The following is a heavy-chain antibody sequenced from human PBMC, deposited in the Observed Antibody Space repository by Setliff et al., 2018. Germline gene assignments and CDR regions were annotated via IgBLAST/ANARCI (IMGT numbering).Heavy chain of an antibody. J-gene: IGHJ5*02. CDR3: AGWFGELYGFDP. CDR2: IYYSGIT. D-gene: IGHD3-10*01. CDR1: GDSITSTSYY. V-gene: IGHV4-39*01. Sequence: SETLSLTCTVSGDSITSTSYYWGWIRQPPGKGLEWIGRIYYSGITYYSPSLKSRVAISVDTSKNQFSLKVRSVTAADTAVYYCAGWFGELYGFDPWGQGTLVTVSS.